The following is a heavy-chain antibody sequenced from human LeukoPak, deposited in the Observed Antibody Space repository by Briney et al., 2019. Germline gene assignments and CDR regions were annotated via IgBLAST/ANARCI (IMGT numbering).Heavy chain of an antibody. Sequence: PGGSLRLSCAASGFTFSSYTMNWVRQAPGKGLEWVSSISSSGSYIYYADSMKGRFTISRDNAKNSLFLQMNSLRAEDTAVYYCARLAQQLAGYDYYYYMDVWGKGTMVTVSS. V-gene: IGHV3-21*01. CDR2: ISSSGSYI. CDR1: GFTFSSYT. D-gene: IGHD6-13*01. CDR3: ARLAQQLAGYDYYYYMDV. J-gene: IGHJ6*03.